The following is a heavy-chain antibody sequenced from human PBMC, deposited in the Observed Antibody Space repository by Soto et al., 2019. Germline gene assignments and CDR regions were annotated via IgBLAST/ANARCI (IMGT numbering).Heavy chain of an antibody. CDR1: GFTFNTYA. D-gene: IGHD4-17*01. Sequence: EVQLLESGGGLVQPGGSLRLSCAASGFTFNTYAMNWVRQAPGEGLEWVSAISGGGGSTYYADPVKGRFTISRDNSKNTLYLQMESLRVEDTAVYYCAKRDHGFDHWGQGTLVTVSS. CDR2: ISGGGGST. CDR3: AKRDHGFDH. J-gene: IGHJ4*02. V-gene: IGHV3-23*01.